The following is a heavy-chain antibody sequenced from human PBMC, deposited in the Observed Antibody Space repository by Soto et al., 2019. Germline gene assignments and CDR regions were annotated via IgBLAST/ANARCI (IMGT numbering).Heavy chain of an antibody. CDR3: ARQPIVVVPAAYYYYYGMDV. V-gene: IGHV3-48*02. CDR2: ISSSSSTI. J-gene: IGHJ6*02. D-gene: IGHD2-2*01. CDR1: GFTFSSYS. Sequence: EVQLVESGGGLVQPGGSLRLSCAASGFTFSSYSMNWVRQAPGKGLEWVSYISSSSSTIYYADSVKGRFTISRDNAKNSLYLQMNSLRDEDTAVYYCARQPIVVVPAAYYYYYGMDVWGQGTTVTVSS.